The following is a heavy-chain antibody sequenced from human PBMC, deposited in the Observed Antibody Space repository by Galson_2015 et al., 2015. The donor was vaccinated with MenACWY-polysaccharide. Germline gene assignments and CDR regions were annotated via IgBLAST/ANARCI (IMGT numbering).Heavy chain of an antibody. V-gene: IGHV3-33*01. CDR2: IQYDGTNK. J-gene: IGHJ3*02. CDR1: GIRFSGSG. D-gene: IGHD6-13*01. Sequence: SLRLSCAASGIRFSGSGMHWVRQAPGKGLEWVAVIQYDGTNKVYADSEKGRLTISRDNSKNTLYLEMNSLRAEDTAVYYCAREGSRIVFHAFDTWGQGTMVTVSS. CDR3: AREGSRIVFHAFDT.